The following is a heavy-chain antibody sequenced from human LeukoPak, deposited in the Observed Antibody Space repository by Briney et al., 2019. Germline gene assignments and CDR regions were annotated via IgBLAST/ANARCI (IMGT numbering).Heavy chain of an antibody. CDR1: GFIFRNYA. CDR2: ITGSGDTT. J-gene: IGHJ4*02. Sequence: GGSLRLSCAASGFIFRNYAMSWVRQAPGKGLEWVSAITGSGDTTYYADSVKGRFTISRDNSKNTLYVEMNTLRAEDTAVYYCAKWGDYDILTGYYVSDFWGQGTLVTVTS. D-gene: IGHD3-9*01. V-gene: IGHV3-23*01. CDR3: AKWGDYDILTGYYVSDF.